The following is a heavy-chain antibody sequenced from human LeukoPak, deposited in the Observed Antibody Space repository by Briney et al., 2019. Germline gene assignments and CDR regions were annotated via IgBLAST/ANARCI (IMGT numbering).Heavy chain of an antibody. CDR1: GFTFDDYA. V-gene: IGHV3-9*01. CDR3: AKAGYSSSWHVYYFDY. J-gene: IGHJ4*02. Sequence: GGSLRLSCAASGFTFDDYAMHWVRQAPGKGLEWVSGISWNSGSIGCADSVKGRFTISRDNAKNSLYLQMNSLRAEDTALYYCAKAGYSSSWHVYYFDYWGQGTLVTVSS. D-gene: IGHD6-13*01. CDR2: ISWNSGSI.